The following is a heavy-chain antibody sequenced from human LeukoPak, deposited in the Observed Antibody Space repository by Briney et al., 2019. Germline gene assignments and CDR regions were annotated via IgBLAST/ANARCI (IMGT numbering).Heavy chain of an antibody. Sequence: GGSLRLSCAASGFTFSSYSMNWVRQAPGKGLEWVSSISSSSSCIYYADSVKGRFTISRDNAKNSLYLQMNSLRAEDTAVYYCARGIAARPNWFDPWGQGTLVTVSS. CDR3: ARGIAARPNWFDP. CDR2: ISSSSSCI. J-gene: IGHJ5*02. CDR1: GFTFSSYS. D-gene: IGHD6-6*01. V-gene: IGHV3-21*01.